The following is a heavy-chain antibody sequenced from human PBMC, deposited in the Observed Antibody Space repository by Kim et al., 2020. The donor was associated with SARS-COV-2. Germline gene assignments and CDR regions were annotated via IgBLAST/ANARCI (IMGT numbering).Heavy chain of an antibody. D-gene: IGHD3-16*01. V-gene: IGHV3-48*03. J-gene: IGHJ4*02. Sequence: GGSLRLSCGASGFTFSSDEMNWVRQAPGKGLEWVSYISSSGSTMYYADSVKGRFTISRDNAKKSLYLQMNSLRAEDTAVYYCARDFGGGRWLPHGLDYWGQGTLVTVSS. CDR2: ISSSGSTM. CDR1: GFTFSSDE. CDR3: ARDFGGGRWLPHGLDY.